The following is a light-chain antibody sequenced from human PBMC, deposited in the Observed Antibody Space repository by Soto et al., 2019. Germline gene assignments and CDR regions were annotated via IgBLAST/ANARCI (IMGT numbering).Light chain of an antibody. CDR1: QTIGSN. V-gene: IGKV3-15*01. CDR2: DAS. J-gene: IGKJ1*01. Sequence: EIVMTQSPATLSVSPGERATLSCRASQTIGSNLAWYQQKPGQPPRLLIYDASTRATDIPARFSGSGSGTDFTLTISRLEPEDFAVYYCQHYGSSPETFGQGTKVDIK. CDR3: QHYGSSPET.